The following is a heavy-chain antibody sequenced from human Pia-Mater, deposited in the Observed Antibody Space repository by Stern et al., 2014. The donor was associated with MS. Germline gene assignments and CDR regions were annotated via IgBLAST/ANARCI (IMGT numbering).Heavy chain of an antibody. CDR1: GFKFSIYW. J-gene: IGHJ4*02. D-gene: IGHD1-14*01. V-gene: IGHV5-51*01. CDR3: ARQTTAWASDV. Sequence: EVQLLESGAELIRPGESLKISCKGSGFKFSIYWIAWVRQMPGKGLEWMGIIYPGDSETRYSPSFQGQVTMSADKSPSTAYLQWSSLNASDPAMYFCARQTTAWASDVWGQGTLVTVSS. CDR2: IYPGDSET.